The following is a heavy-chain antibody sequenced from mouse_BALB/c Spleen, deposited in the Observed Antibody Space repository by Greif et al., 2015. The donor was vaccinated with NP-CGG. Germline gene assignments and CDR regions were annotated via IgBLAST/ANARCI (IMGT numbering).Heavy chain of an antibody. CDR1: GFTFSSYT. Sequence: DVKLQEPGGGLVKPGGSLKLSCAASGFTFSSYTMSWVRQTPEKRLEWVATISSGGSYTYYPDSVKGRFTISRDNAKNSLYLKMRSLKSEDAAMYYCTGGGGSYAMEYWGQGTSVTVSS. CDR3: TGGGGSYAMEY. J-gene: IGHJ4*01. CDR2: ISSGGSYT. D-gene: IGHD1-1*01. V-gene: IGHV5-6-4*01.